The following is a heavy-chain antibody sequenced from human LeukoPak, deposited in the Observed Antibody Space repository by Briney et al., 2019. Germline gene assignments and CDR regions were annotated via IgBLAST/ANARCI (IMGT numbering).Heavy chain of an antibody. Sequence: ASVKVSCKASGYTFTGYYIHWVRQAPGQGLEWMGWINPNSGGTNYAQKFQGRVTMTRDTSISTAYMELSRLRSDDTAVYYCARDSELLWFGDVTGSFDPWGQGTLVTVSS. CDR3: ARDSELLWFGDVTGSFDP. CDR2: INPNSGGT. J-gene: IGHJ5*02. CDR1: GYTFTGYY. D-gene: IGHD3-10*01. V-gene: IGHV1-2*02.